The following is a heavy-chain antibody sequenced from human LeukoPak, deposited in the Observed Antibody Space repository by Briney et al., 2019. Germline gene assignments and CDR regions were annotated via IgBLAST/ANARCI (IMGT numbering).Heavy chain of an antibody. CDR1: GGSISSGSYY. D-gene: IGHD3-16*01. J-gene: IGHJ4*02. Sequence: PSETLSLTCTVSGGSISSGSYYWSWIRQPAGKGLEWIGRIYTSGSTNYNPSLKSRVTMSVDTSKNQFSLKLSSVTAADTAVYYCARVRIMITFGGLDYFDYWGQGTLVTVSS. V-gene: IGHV4-61*02. CDR3: ARVRIMITFGGLDYFDY. CDR2: IYTSGST.